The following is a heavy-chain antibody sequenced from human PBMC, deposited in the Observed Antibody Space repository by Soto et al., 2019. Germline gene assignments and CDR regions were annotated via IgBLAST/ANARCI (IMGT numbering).Heavy chain of an antibody. V-gene: IGHV4-38-2*02. CDR2: IYHSGST. D-gene: IGHD6-19*01. CDR1: GYSIRTGFN. J-gene: IGHJ4*02. Sequence: SETLSLICAVSGYSIRTGFNWAWIRQPPGKGLEWIGSIYHSGSTYYNLSLKSRVTISSDASKNQISLKLSSVTAAETALYYCARDWGTGFHKLDSWGQGTLVTVSS. CDR3: ARDWGTGFHKLDS.